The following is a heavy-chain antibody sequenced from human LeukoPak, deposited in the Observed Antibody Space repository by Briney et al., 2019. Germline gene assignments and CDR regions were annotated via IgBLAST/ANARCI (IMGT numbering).Heavy chain of an antibody. Sequence: ASVKVSCKASGGTFSSYAISWVRQAPGQGLEWMGWISAYNGNTNYAQKLQGRVTMTTDTSTSTAYMELRSLRSDDTAVYYCARGSDIVVVPAAPFDPWGQGTLVTVSS. CDR1: GGTFSSYA. V-gene: IGHV1-18*01. D-gene: IGHD2-2*01. J-gene: IGHJ5*02. CDR3: ARGSDIVVVPAAPFDP. CDR2: ISAYNGNT.